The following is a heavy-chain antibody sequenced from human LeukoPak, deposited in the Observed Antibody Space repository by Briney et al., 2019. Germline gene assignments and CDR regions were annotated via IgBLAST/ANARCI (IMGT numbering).Heavy chain of an antibody. CDR1: GDSISSSTYY. CDR3: ARQLRLLEWLPYYFDY. CDR2: LYYSGTT. Sequence: PSETLSLTCTVSGDSISSSTYYWGWIRQPPGKGLEWIGSLYYSGTTYYNPSLKSRVTISMDTSKNQFSLKLSSVTAADTAVYYCARQLRLLEWLPYYFDYWGQGTLVTVSS. D-gene: IGHD3-3*01. J-gene: IGHJ4*02. V-gene: IGHV4-39*01.